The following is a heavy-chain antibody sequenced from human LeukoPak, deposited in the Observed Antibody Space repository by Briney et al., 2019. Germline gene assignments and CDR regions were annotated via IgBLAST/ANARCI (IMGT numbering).Heavy chain of an antibody. CDR2: MYPNSGAT. CDR1: GYTFTAYY. Sequence: ASVKVSCKASGYTFTAYYMQWVRQAPEQGLEWMGYMYPNSGATKYAPKFQGRVTMTRDTSIRTAYMELSSLRSDDTAVYYCARPEGYDAFDIWGQGTMVIVSS. CDR3: ARPEGYDAFDI. J-gene: IGHJ3*02. D-gene: IGHD1-14*01. V-gene: IGHV1-2*02.